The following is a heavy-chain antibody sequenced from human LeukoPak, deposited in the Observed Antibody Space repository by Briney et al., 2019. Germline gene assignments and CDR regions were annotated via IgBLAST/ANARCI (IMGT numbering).Heavy chain of an antibody. V-gene: IGHV3-30*02. CDR1: GFTFSSYG. CDR3: AKGVRPNYYDSSGEVI. D-gene: IGHD3-22*01. J-gene: IGHJ4*02. Sequence: GGSLRLSCAASGFTFSSYGMRWVRQAPGKGLERVAFIRYDGSNKYYADSVKGRFTISRDNSKNTLYLQMNSLRAEDTAVYYCAKGVRPNYYDSSGEVIWGQGTLVTVSS. CDR2: IRYDGSNK.